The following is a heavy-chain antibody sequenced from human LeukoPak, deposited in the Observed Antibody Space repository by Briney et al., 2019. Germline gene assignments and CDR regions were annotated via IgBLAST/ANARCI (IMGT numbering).Heavy chain of an antibody. D-gene: IGHD4-23*01. CDR2: IKQDGSEK. Sequence: GGSLRLSCAASGFTFSSYWMGWVRQAPGKGLEWVANIKQDGSEKYYVDSVKGRFTISRDNAKNSLYLQMNSLRAEDTAVYYCARDPPPSTVVTTADYWGQGTLVTVSS. V-gene: IGHV3-7*01. J-gene: IGHJ4*02. CDR1: GFTFSSYW. CDR3: ARDPPPSTVVTTADY.